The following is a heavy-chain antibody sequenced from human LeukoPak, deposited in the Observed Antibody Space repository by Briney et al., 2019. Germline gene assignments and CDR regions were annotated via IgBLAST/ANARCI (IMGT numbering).Heavy chain of an antibody. J-gene: IGHJ4*02. D-gene: IGHD4-17*01. CDR3: ARMDYGDYDDY. CDR1: GGSISSGGYF. Sequence: SETLSLTCTVSGGSISSGGYFWTWIRQPPGKGLEWIGYVYYSGSTYYNPSLQSRLTISVDTSKNQFSLRLTSVTAADTAMYYCARMDYGDYDDYWGQGTLVTVSS. V-gene: IGHV4-30-4*01. CDR2: VYYSGST.